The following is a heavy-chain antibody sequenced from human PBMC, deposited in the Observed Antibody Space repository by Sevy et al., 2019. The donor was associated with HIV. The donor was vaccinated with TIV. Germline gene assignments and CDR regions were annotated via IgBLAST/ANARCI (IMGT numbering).Heavy chain of an antibody. V-gene: IGHV3-30*03. CDR3: ARPRANYVDHYFFYAMDV. D-gene: IGHD4-17*01. Sequence: GGSLRLSCAASGFSFSRYGLHWVRQAPGKGLEWLAIISYDGSNKYHADSVKGRFTISRDNSKNTLYLQMNSLTTEDTAVYYCARPRANYVDHYFFYAMDVWGQGTTVTVSS. CDR2: ISYDGSNK. J-gene: IGHJ6*02. CDR1: GFSFSRYG.